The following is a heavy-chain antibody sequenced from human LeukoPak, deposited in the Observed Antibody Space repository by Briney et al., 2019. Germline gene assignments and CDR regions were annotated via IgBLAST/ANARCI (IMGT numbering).Heavy chain of an antibody. V-gene: IGHV4-30-2*01. Sequence: SETLSLTCTVSGGSISSGGYSWSWIRQPPGKGREWIGYIYHSGSTYYNPSLKSRVTISVDRSKNQFSLKLSSVTAADTAVYYCARATYSSSWYGPGGSYFDYWGQGTLVTVSS. CDR1: GGSISSGGYS. J-gene: IGHJ4*02. CDR3: ARATYSSSWYGPGGSYFDY. CDR2: IYHSGST. D-gene: IGHD6-13*01.